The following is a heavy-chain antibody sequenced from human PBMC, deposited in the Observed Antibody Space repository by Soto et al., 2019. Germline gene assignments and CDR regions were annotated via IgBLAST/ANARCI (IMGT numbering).Heavy chain of an antibody. D-gene: IGHD1-26*01. J-gene: IGHJ6*02. V-gene: IGHV1-69*01. Sequence: QVQLVQSGAEVKKPGSSVKVSCKASGGTFSSYAISWVRQAPGQGLEWMGGIIPIFGTANYAQKCQGRVTITADESTSTADMELSSLRSEDTAVYYCARALVGAALVGGRYYGMDVWGQGTTVTVSS. CDR2: IIPIFGTA. CDR3: ARALVGAALVGGRYYGMDV. CDR1: GGTFSSYA.